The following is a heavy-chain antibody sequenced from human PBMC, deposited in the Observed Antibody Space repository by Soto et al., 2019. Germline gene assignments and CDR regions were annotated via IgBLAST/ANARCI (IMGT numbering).Heavy chain of an antibody. CDR1: RFSFSDYG. CDR3: VKDWVGGRNRYQLDY. Sequence: PGGSLRLSCAASRFSFSDYGMHWVRQAPGKRLEWVAGISQGGTSKSYSDSVKGRFISSRDNSNIMLYLQLNSLRRGDTAVYYCVKDWVGGRNRYQLDYWGRGTLVTVSS. D-gene: IGHD1-1*01. CDR2: ISQGGTSK. J-gene: IGHJ4*02. V-gene: IGHV3-30*18.